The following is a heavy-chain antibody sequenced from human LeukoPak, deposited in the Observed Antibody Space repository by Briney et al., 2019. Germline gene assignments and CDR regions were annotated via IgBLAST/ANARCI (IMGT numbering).Heavy chain of an antibody. CDR1: GFTFSSYA. V-gene: IGHV3-30*04. CDR2: ISYDGTDK. J-gene: IGHJ6*02. CDR3: VKDRAQHLRHYYYYGMDV. Sequence: PGGSLRLSCAASGFTFSSYAMHWVRQAPGKGLEWVAVISYDGTDKFYGDSVKGRFTISRDNSQNTLYLDMKSLRDEDTAIYYCVKDRAQHLRHYYYYGMDVWGQGTTVTVSS. D-gene: IGHD4-17*01.